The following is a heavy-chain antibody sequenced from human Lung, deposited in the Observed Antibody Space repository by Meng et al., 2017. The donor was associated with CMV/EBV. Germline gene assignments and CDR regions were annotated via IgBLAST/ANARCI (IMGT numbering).Heavy chain of an antibody. D-gene: IGHD4-23*01. CDR2: IFCGGGKT. CDR3: AKGSAYGNSYLDY. Sequence: GGSXRLXCAASGFTFSSYSMDWVRQAPGKGLEWVSGIFCGGGKTYYADSVKGRITISRDKFKKTLYLEMNRLKAEDTAVYYCAKGSAYGNSYLDYWGQGTLVTVSS. J-gene: IGHJ4*02. V-gene: IGHV3-23*03. CDR1: GFTFSSYS.